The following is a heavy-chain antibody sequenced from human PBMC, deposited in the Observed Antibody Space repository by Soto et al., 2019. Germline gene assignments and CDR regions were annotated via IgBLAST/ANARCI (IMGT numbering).Heavy chain of an antibody. CDR3: ARQNQPQAGDYYYFGMDV. D-gene: IGHD2-2*01. CDR2: ISYDGTNK. CDR1: GFTFKNFA. J-gene: IGHJ6*02. Sequence: PGGSLRLSCAASGFTFKNFALTWVRQAPGKGLEWVTVISYDGTNKFYAESVKGRFTISIDSSKDTMYLQMDSLRVEDTAVYYCARQNQPQAGDYYYFGMDVWGQGTTVTVSS. V-gene: IGHV3-30-3*01.